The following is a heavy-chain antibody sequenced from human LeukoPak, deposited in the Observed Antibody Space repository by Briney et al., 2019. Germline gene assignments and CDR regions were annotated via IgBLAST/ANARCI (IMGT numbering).Heavy chain of an antibody. CDR3: AREGVGYNYDFWSGYDY. V-gene: IGHV3-7*01. CDR1: GFTFSSYA. Sequence: GGSLRLSCAASGFTFSSYAMSWVRQAPGKGLEWVANIKQDGSEKYYVDSVKGRFTISRDNAKNPLYLQMNSLRAEDTAVYYCAREGVGYNYDFWSGYDYWGQGTLVTVSS. D-gene: IGHD3-3*01. CDR2: IKQDGSEK. J-gene: IGHJ4*02.